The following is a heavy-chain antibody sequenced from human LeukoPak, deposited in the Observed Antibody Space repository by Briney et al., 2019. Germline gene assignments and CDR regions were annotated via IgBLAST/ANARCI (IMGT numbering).Heavy chain of an antibody. D-gene: IGHD1-26*01. V-gene: IGHV4-59*01. CDR1: GGSINNYY. Sequence: SETLSLTCTVSGGSINNYYGHWIREPPGRGVEWMGYIYYTGHTNYHPPLKSRVTISVEPSKNQFSLKLSSVTAGDTGVYYCAREGGSYKGAYYFDYWGQGTLVTVSS. J-gene: IGHJ4*02. CDR2: IYYTGHT. CDR3: AREGGSYKGAYYFDY.